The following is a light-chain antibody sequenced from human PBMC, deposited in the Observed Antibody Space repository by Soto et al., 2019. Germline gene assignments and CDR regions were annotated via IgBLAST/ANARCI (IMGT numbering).Light chain of an antibody. V-gene: IGKV3-15*01. CDR2: GAS. J-gene: IGKJ1*01. Sequence: EIVMTQSPATLSVSPGERATLSCRASQSVSGNLAWYQQKPGQAPRLLIYGASTRATGIPARFSGSGSGTEFTLPISSLQSEDFAVYYCQQYNNWPPGPWTIGQGTKVEIK. CDR1: QSVSGN. CDR3: QQYNNWPPGPWT.